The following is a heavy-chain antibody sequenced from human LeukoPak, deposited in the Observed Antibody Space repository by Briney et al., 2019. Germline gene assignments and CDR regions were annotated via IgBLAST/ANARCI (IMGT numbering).Heavy chain of an antibody. V-gene: IGHV3-9*01. CDR1: GFTFDDYA. Sequence: GGSLRLSCAAFGFTFDDYAMHWVRQAPGKGLEWVSGISWNSDNIGYADSVKGRFTISRDNAKNSLYLQMNSLRPEDTALYYCAEDRSGGSPYGMDAWGQGTTVTVSS. CDR3: AEDRSGGSPYGMDA. J-gene: IGHJ6*02. D-gene: IGHD2-15*01. CDR2: ISWNSDNI.